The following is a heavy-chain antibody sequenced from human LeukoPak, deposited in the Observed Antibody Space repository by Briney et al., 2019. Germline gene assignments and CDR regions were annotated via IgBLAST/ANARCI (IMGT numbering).Heavy chain of an antibody. V-gene: IGHV3-33*01. D-gene: IGHD2-15*01. CDR1: GFTFSSYG. Sequence: PGGSLRLSCAASGFTFSSYGMHWVRQAPGKGLEWAAVIWYDGSNKYYADSVKGRFTISRDNSKNTLYLQMNSLRAEDTAVYYCARSGVVSWYFDLWGRGTLVTVSS. CDR3: ARSGVVSWYFDL. J-gene: IGHJ2*01. CDR2: IWYDGSNK.